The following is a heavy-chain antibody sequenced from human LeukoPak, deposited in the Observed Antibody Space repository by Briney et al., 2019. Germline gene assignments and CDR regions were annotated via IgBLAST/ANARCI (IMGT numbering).Heavy chain of an antibody. CDR2: ISGSGGST. CDR3: ASESGSYGQGHDY. CDR1: GFTSSSYA. Sequence: GGSLRLSCAASGFTSSSYAMSWVRQAPGKGLEWVSSISGSGGSTYYADSVKGRFTISRDNSKNTLYLQMNSLRAEDTAVYYCASESGSYGQGHDYWGQGTLVTVSS. V-gene: IGHV3-23*01. D-gene: IGHD1-26*01. J-gene: IGHJ4*02.